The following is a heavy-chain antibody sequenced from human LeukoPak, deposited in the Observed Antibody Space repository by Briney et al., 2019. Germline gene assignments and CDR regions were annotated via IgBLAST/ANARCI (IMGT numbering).Heavy chain of an antibody. CDR2: IYHSGST. J-gene: IGHJ4*02. CDR1: GYSISSGYY. Sequence: PSETLSLTCTVSGYSISSGYYWGWIRQPLGKGLEWIGSIYHSGSTYYNPSLKSRVTISVDTSKNQFSLKLSSVTAADTAVYYCASLTGISDYWGQGTLVTVSS. V-gene: IGHV4-38-2*02. CDR3: ASLTGISDY. D-gene: IGHD1-20*01.